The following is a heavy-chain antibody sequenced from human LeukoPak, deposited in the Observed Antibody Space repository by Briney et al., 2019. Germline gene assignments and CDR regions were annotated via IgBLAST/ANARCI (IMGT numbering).Heavy chain of an antibody. J-gene: IGHJ5*02. Sequence: SETLSLTCTVSGVSISSGGYSWRWLRQPPGKGLEGIGYIYHSGSTYYNPSLKSRVTISVDRSKNQFSLKLSSVTAADTAVYYCARGREVLLWFGEGGWFDPWGQGTLVTVSS. D-gene: IGHD3-10*01. V-gene: IGHV4-30-2*01. CDR2: IYHSGST. CDR3: ARGREVLLWFGEGGWFDP. CDR1: GVSISSGGYS.